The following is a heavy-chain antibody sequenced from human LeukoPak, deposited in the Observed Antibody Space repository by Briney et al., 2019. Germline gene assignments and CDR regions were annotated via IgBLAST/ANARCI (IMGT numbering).Heavy chain of an antibody. CDR3: AREEEYCSGGSCLSFYYYYYMDV. Sequence: GGSLGLSCAASGFTFDDYGMSWVRQAPGKGLEWVSGINWNGGSTGYADSVKGRFTISRDNAKNSLYLQMNSLRAEDTALYYCAREEEYCSGGSCLSFYYYYYMDVWGKGTTVTVSS. V-gene: IGHV3-20*04. D-gene: IGHD2-15*01. J-gene: IGHJ6*03. CDR2: INWNGGST. CDR1: GFTFDDYG.